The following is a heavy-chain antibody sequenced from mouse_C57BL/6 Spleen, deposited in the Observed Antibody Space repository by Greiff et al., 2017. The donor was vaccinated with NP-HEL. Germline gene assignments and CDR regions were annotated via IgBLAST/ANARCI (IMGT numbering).Heavy chain of an antibody. CDR1: GYTFTSYG. J-gene: IGHJ1*03. CDR3: ARNYGSSHWHFDV. Sequence: VKLMESGAELARPGASVKLSCKASGYTFTSYGISWVKQRTGQGLEWIGEIYPRSGNTYYNEKFKGKATLTADKSSSTAYMELRSLTSEDSAVYFCARNYGSSHWHFDVWGTGTTVTVSS. V-gene: IGHV1-81*01. D-gene: IGHD1-1*01. CDR2: IYPRSGNT.